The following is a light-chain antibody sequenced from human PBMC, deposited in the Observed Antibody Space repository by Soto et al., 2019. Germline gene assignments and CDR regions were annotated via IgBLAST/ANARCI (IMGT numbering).Light chain of an antibody. Sequence: QSVLTQPPSVSAAPGEKVTISCSGRTSNIVNNFVSWYRQFPGTAPQLLIHDNNQRPSGIPERFSGSKGGSSATLGITGLQTGDEALYYCGTWDYSLTAFVFGGGTKLTVL. J-gene: IGLJ2*01. CDR2: DNN. V-gene: IGLV1-51*01. CDR3: GTWDYSLTAFV. CDR1: TSNIVNNF.